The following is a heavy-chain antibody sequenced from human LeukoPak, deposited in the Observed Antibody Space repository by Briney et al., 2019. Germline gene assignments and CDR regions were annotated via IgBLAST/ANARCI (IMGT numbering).Heavy chain of an antibody. V-gene: IGHV1-18*04. CDR2: ISAYNGNT. J-gene: IGHJ3*02. Sequence: ASVKVSCKASGYTFTSYGISWVRQAPGQGLEWMGWISAYNGNTNYAQKLQGRVTMTTDTSTSTAYMELRSLRSDETAVYYCARDGDSPNVNAFDIWGQGKMVTVFS. D-gene: IGHD5-18*01. CDR1: GYTFTSYG. CDR3: ARDGDSPNVNAFDI.